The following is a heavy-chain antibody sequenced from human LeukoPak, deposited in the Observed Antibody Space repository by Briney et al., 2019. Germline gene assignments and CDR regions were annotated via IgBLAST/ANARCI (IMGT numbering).Heavy chain of an antibody. CDR2: ISSSGSTI. CDR1: GFTFSDYY. CDR3: AKDRGSGSGSYYGMDV. Sequence: GGSLRLSCAASGFTFSDYYMSWIRQAPGKGLEWVSYISSSGSTIYYADSVKGRFTISRDNSKNTLYLQMNSLRAEDTAVYYCAKDRGSGSGSYYGMDVWGQGTTVTVSS. V-gene: IGHV3-11*04. J-gene: IGHJ6*02. D-gene: IGHD3-10*01.